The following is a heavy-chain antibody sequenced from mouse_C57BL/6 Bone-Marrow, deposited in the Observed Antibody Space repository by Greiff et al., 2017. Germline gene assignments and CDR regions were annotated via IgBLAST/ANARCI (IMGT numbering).Heavy chain of an antibody. CDR1: GFTFSSYG. J-gene: IGHJ4*01. V-gene: IGHV5-6*01. CDR2: ISSGGSYT. CDR3: ARHNYYGSSYGLDY. D-gene: IGHD1-1*01. Sequence: EVKVVESGGDLVKPGGSLKLSCAASGFTFSSYGMSWVRQTPDKRLEWVATISSGGSYTYYPDSVKGRFTISRDNAKNTLYLQMSSLKSEDTAMYYCARHNYYGSSYGLDYWGQGTSVTVSS.